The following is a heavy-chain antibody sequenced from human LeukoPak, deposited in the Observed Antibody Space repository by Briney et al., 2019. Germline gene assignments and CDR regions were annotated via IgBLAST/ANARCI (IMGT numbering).Heavy chain of an antibody. V-gene: IGHV4-34*01. Sequence: SETLSLTCAVYGGSFSGYYWSWIRQPPGKGLEWIGEINHSGSTNYNPSLKSRVTISVDTSKNQFSLKLSSVTAADTAVYYCARGHPSNYPYYYYGMDVWGQGTTVTVSS. CDR2: INHSGST. CDR3: ARGHPSNYPYYYYGMDV. CDR1: GGSFSGYY. D-gene: IGHD4-4*01. J-gene: IGHJ6*02.